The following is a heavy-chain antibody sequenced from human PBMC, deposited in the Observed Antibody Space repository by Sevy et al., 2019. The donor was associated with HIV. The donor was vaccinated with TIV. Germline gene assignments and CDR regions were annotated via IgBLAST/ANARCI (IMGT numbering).Heavy chain of an antibody. CDR2: IKGTPDGGTA. CDR3: VKEQRLVYY. J-gene: IGHJ4*02. D-gene: IGHD6-13*01. Sequence: GGSLRLSCVPSGFTFKNACMTWVRQAPGKGLEWVGLIKGTPDGGTADYAAPVKGRFTISRDDSKNTLYLQMNSLRTEDTAVYDCVKEQRLVYYWGPGTLVTVSS. CDR1: GFTFKNAC. V-gene: IGHV3-15*01.